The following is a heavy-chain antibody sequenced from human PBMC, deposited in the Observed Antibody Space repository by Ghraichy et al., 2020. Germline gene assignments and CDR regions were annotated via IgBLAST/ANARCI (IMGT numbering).Heavy chain of an antibody. CDR1: GYTFTSYY. Sequence: ASVKVSCKASGYTFTSYYMHWVRQAPGQGLEWMGIINPSGGSTSYAQKFQGRVTMTRDTSTSTAYMELSSLRSEDTAVYYCARGGERGRYYRYYFDYWGQGTLVTVSS. V-gene: IGHV1-46*01. D-gene: IGHD1-26*01. CDR2: INPSGGST. CDR3: ARGGERGRYYRYYFDY. J-gene: IGHJ4*02.